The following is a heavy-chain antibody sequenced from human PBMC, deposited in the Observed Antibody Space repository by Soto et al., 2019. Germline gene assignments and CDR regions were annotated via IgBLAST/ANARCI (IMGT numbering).Heavy chain of an antibody. J-gene: IGHJ6*02. Sequence: GGSLRLSCAASGFTFSSYGMHWVRQAPGKGLEWVAVISYDGSNKYYADSVKGRFTISRDNSKNTLYLQMNSLRAEDTAVYYCARAHDGGNLGMDVWGQGTTVTVSS. CDR3: ARAHDGGNLGMDV. CDR2: ISYDGSNK. D-gene: IGHD2-15*01. CDR1: GFTFSSYG. V-gene: IGHV3-30-3*01.